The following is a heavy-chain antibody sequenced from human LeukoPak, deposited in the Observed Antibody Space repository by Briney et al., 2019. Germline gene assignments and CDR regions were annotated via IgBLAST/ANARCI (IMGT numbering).Heavy chain of an antibody. CDR2: IYPGDSDT. CDR1: GYSFTSYW. J-gene: IGHJ5*02. V-gene: IGHV5-51*01. CDR3: ASNYDILTGPFDP. D-gene: IGHD3-9*01. Sequence: GESLKIPCKGSGYSFTSYWIGWVRQMPGKGLEWMGIIYPGDSDTRYSPSFQGQVTISADKSISTAYLQWSSLKASDTAMYYCASNYDILTGPFDPWGQGTLVTVSS.